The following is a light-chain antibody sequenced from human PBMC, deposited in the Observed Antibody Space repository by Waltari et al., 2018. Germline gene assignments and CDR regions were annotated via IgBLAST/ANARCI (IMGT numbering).Light chain of an antibody. V-gene: IGKV2-30*02. J-gene: IGKJ2*01. CDR3: MKGSNWPRT. CDR2: KIS. CDR1: QNPVHSDGNTY. Sequence: DVVLTQSPLFLPVPLGQPASMSCSSIQNPVHSDGNTYLNWIHQRPGRSPRRLIYKISWGESGVPDNFSGSGSGTDLPLKIRRVEAEDVGVYYCMKGSNWPRTFGQGTKLEI.